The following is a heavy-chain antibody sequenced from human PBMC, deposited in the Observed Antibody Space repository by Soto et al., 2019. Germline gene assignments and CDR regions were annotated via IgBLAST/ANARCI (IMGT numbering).Heavy chain of an antibody. CDR1: GFAFNNYG. V-gene: IGHV3-21*01. D-gene: IGHD2-2*01. Sequence: GGSLRLSCTVSGFAFNNYGINWVRQAPGKGLEWVSSISKSDYTYYSDSVKGRFAISRDNAKSSVSLQMNTLRVEDTAVYYCAREDSIIIPALSDYLGQGTLVTVSS. J-gene: IGHJ4*02. CDR3: AREDSIIIPALSDY. CDR2: ISKSDYT.